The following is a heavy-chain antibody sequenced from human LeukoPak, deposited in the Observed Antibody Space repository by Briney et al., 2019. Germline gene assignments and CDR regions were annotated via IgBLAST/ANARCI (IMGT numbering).Heavy chain of an antibody. CDR2: IIPIFGTA. CDR1: GGTFSSYA. J-gene: IGHJ4*02. Sequence: ASVKVSCKASGGTFSSYAISWVRQAPGQGLEWMGGIIPIFGTANYAQKFQGRVTITADESTSTAYMELSSLRSEDTAVYYCARDGYDSRGYYYRLDYWGQGTLVTVSS. CDR3: ARDGYDSRGYYYRLDY. V-gene: IGHV1-69*13. D-gene: IGHD3-22*01.